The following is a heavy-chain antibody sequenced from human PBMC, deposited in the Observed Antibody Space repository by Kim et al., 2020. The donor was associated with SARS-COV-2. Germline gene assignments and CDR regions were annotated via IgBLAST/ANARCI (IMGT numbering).Heavy chain of an antibody. D-gene: IGHD3-16*02. CDR3: AKEGDDYVWGSYRYTPSPFEY. CDR2: ISGSGGST. J-gene: IGHJ4*02. CDR1: GFTFSSYA. V-gene: IGHV3-23*01. Sequence: GGSLRLSCAASGFTFSSYAMSWVRQAPGKGLEWVSAISGSGGSTYYADSVKGRFTISRDNSKNTLYLQMNSLRAEDTAGYYCAKEGDDYVWGSYRYTPSPFEYWGQGTLVTVSS.